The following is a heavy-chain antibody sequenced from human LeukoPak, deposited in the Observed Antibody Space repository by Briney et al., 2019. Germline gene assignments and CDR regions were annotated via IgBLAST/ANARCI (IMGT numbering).Heavy chain of an antibody. CDR2: INPSGGST. V-gene: IGHV1-46*01. Sequence: ASVKVSCKASGYTFTSYYMHWVRQAPGQGLEWMGIINPSGGSTSYAQKFQGRVTMTRDTSTSTVYVELSSLRSEDTAVYYCARGTVRGYSYDCEWCYWGQGTLVTVSS. J-gene: IGHJ4*02. CDR1: GYTFTSYY. D-gene: IGHD5-18*01. CDR3: ARGTVRGYSYDCEWCY.